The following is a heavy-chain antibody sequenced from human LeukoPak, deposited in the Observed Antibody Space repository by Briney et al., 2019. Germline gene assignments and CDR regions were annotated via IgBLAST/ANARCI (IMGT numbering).Heavy chain of an antibody. CDR3: VRSRDGYNYFDY. CDR2: INPSSGST. V-gene: IGHV1-46*01. J-gene: IGHJ4*02. Sequence: ASVKVSCKASGYTFTNYYMHWVRQAPGQGLEWMGIINPSSGSTGYAQKFQGRATMTRDTSTSTVYMDLSSLKSEDTAVYYCVRSRDGYNYFDYWGQGTLVTVSS. CDR1: GYTFTNYY. D-gene: IGHD5-24*01.